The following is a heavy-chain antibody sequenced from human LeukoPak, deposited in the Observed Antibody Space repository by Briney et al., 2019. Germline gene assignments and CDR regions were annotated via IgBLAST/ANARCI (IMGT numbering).Heavy chain of an antibody. CDR2: IYHSGST. Sequence: PSQTLSLTCTVSGGSISSGGYYWSWIRQPPGKGLEWIGYIYHSGSTYYNPSLKSRVTISVDRSKNQFSLKLSSVTAADTAVYYCARDRRGGYGLDAFDIWGQGTMVTVSS. V-gene: IGHV4-30-2*01. CDR1: GGSISSGGYY. CDR3: ARDRRGGYGLDAFDI. J-gene: IGHJ3*02. D-gene: IGHD5-24*01.